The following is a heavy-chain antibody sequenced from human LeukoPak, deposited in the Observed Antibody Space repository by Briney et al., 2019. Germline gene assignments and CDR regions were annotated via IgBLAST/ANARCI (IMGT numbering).Heavy chain of an antibody. V-gene: IGHV4-59*01. CDR2: IYYSGST. J-gene: IGHJ6*02. D-gene: IGHD4-17*01. Sequence: PSETLSLTCTVSGGSISSYYWSWIRQPPGKGLEWIGYIYYSGSTNCNPSLKSRVTISVDTSKNQFSLKLSSVTAADTAVYYCARYYGDYGYYYYYGMDVWGQGTTVTVSS. CDR1: GGSISSYY. CDR3: ARYYGDYGYYYYYGMDV.